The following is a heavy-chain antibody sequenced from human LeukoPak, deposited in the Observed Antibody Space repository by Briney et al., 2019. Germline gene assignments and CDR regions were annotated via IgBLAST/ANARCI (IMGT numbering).Heavy chain of an antibody. CDR3: AREVEYDFWSGYPSHIDY. Sequence: EASVKVSCKASGYTFTGSYMHWVRQAPGQGLEWMGWINPNSGGTNYAQKFQGRVTMTRDTSISTAYMDLSRLRSDDTAVYYCAREVEYDFWSGYPSHIDYWGQGTLVTVSS. CDR2: INPNSGGT. V-gene: IGHV1-2*02. J-gene: IGHJ4*02. CDR1: GYTFTGSY. D-gene: IGHD3-3*01.